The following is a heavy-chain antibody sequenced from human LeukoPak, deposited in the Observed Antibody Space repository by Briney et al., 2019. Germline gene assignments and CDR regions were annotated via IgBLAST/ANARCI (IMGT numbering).Heavy chain of an antibody. Sequence: SETLSLTCTVSGYSISSGYYWGWIRQPPGKGLEWIGSIYHSGSTYYNPSLKSRVTISVDTSKNQFSLKLTSVTAADTAVYYCTKGRGIWGQGTLVTVSS. J-gene: IGHJ4*02. V-gene: IGHV4-38-2*02. CDR2: IYHSGST. CDR1: GYSISSGYY. D-gene: IGHD3-10*01. CDR3: TKGRGI.